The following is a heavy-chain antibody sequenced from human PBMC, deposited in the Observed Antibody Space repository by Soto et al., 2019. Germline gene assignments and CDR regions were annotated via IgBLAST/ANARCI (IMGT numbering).Heavy chain of an antibody. D-gene: IGHD2-2*02. CDR3: AREGGGHCSSTSCYKVLRYFDWIYRPNNWFDP. CDR1: GFTFSSYS. J-gene: IGHJ5*02. CDR2: ISSSSSYI. V-gene: IGHV3-21*01. Sequence: GGSLRLSCAASGFTFSSYSMNWVRQAPGKGLEWVSSISSSSSYIYYADSVKGRFTISRDNAKNSLYLQMNSLRAEDTAVYYCAREGGGHCSSTSCYKVLRYFDWIYRPNNWFDPWGQGTLVTVSS.